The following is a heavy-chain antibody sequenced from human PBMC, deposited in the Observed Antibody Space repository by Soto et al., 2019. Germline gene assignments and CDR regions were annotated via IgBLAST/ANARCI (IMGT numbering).Heavy chain of an antibody. CDR2: ISANGQGI. D-gene: IGHD2-2*01. J-gene: IGHJ4*02. V-gene: IGHV3-23*01. CDR3: AKDRDYPRDQFHY. Sequence: EVQLLESGGGLVQPGGSLRLSCTASGFTFTYYAFSWVRQAPGKGLEWVSAISANGQGIYYADSVRGRFTISRDNSKNTVFLHMDSLIAEDTAVYYCAKDRDYPRDQFHYWGQGTLVTVSS. CDR1: GFTFTYYA.